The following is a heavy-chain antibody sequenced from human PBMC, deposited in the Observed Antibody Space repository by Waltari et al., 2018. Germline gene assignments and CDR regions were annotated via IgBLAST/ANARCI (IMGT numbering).Heavy chain of an antibody. CDR2: ISRSRSYI. V-gene: IGHV3-21*01. D-gene: IGHD3-22*01. J-gene: IGHJ4*02. CDR1: GFTFSSYT. Sequence: EEQLVESGGGLVKPGGSLRLSCAASGFTFSSYTMNWVRQAPGKGLEWVSSISRSRSYIYYADSVKGRFTISRDNAKNSLFLQMNSLRAEDTAVYYCARVWEGYYDNSDYYGPIDYWGQGTLVTVSS. CDR3: ARVWEGYYDNSDYYGPIDY.